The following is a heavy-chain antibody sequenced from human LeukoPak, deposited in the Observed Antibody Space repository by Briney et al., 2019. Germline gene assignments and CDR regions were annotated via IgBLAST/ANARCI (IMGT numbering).Heavy chain of an antibody. D-gene: IGHD3-10*01. V-gene: IGHV3-30*02. J-gene: IGHJ4*02. CDR2: IRYDGSNK. CDR1: GFTFSSYG. CDR3: AKSGGSGSKPPQTMD. Sequence: PGGSLRLSCAASGFTFSSYGMHWVRQAPGKGLEWVAFIRYDGSNKYYADSVKGRFTISRDNSKNTLYLQMNSLRAEDTAVYYCAKSGGSGSKPPQTMDWGQGTLVTVSS.